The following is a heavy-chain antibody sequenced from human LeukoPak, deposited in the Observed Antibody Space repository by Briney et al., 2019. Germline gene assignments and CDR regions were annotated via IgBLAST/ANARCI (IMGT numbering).Heavy chain of an antibody. V-gene: IGHV4-59*01. CDR3: ARRVATINAVFDY. J-gene: IGHJ4*02. CDR1: GGSISSYY. CDR2: IYYSGST. D-gene: IGHD5-12*01. Sequence: TPSETLSLTCTVSGGSISSYYWSWIRQPPGKGLEWIGYIYYSGSTNYNPSLKSRVTISVDTSQNQFSLKLSSVTAADTAVYYCARRVATINAVFDYWGQGTLVTVSS.